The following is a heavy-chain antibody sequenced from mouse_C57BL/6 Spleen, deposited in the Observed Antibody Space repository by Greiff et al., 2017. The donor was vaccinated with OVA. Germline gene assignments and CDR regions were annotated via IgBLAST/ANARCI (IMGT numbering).Heavy chain of an antibody. Sequence: DVKLVESGGGLVKPGGSLKLSCAASGFTFSDYGMHWVRQAPEKGLEWVAYISSGSSTIYYADTVQGRFTISRDNAKNTLFLQMTSVRSEDTAMYYCARPGDGYYGFAYWGQGTLVTVSA. D-gene: IGHD2-3*01. J-gene: IGHJ3*01. CDR3: ARPGDGYYGFAY. V-gene: IGHV5-17*01. CDR1: GFTFSDYG. CDR2: ISSGSSTI.